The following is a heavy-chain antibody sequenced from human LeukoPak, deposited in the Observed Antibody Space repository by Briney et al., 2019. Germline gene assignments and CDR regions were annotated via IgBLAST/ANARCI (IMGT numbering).Heavy chain of an antibody. CDR2: ISYDGSNK. CDR3: ARVVNYYDSSGYYYALGY. CDR1: GFTFSSYA. V-gene: IGHV3-30-3*01. Sequence: PGGSLRLSCAASGFTFSSYAMHWVRQAPGKGLEWVAVISYDGSNKYYADSVKGRFTISRDNSKNTLYLQMNSLRAEDTAVYYCARVVNYYDSSGYYYALGYWGQGTLVTVSS. J-gene: IGHJ4*02. D-gene: IGHD3-22*01.